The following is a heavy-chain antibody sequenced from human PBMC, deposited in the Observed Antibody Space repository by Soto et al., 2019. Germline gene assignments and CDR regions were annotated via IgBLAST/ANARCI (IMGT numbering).Heavy chain of an antibody. D-gene: IGHD1-26*01. Sequence: KSSETLSLTCTVSGGSISSGDYYWSWIRQPPGKGLDWIGYIYYSGSTYYNPSIKSRVTISVVTSKNQSSLKLSSVTAADTAVYYCASSEVGATAYYFDYWGQGTLVTVSS. CDR3: ASSEVGATAYYFDY. CDR2: IYYSGST. J-gene: IGHJ4*02. CDR1: GGSISSGDYY. V-gene: IGHV4-30-4*01.